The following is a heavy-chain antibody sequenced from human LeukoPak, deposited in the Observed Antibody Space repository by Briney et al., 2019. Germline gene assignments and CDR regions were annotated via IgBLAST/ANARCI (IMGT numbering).Heavy chain of an antibody. CDR3: ARSYCSSGSCHVDY. CDR1: GFTFSTYA. J-gene: IGHJ4*02. D-gene: IGHD2-15*01. CDR2: ISYDGNNK. Sequence: PGGSLRLSCAVSGFTFSTYAMHWVRQALGKGLEWVALISYDGNNKYHADSVKGRFTISRDNSKNTLYLQMNSLRAEDTAVYYCARSYCSSGSCHVDYWGQGTLVTVSS. V-gene: IGHV3-30*04.